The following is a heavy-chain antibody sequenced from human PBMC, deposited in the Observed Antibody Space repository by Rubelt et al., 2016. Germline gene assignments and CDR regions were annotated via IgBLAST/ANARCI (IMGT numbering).Heavy chain of an antibody. V-gene: IGHV4-34*01. CDR2: INHSGST. CDR3: ARGRYYNDSSGLSGFDP. Sequence: ESGPGLVKPSETLSLTCTVSGGSISSYYWSWIRQPPGKGLEWIGEINHSGSTNYNPSLKSRVTISVDTSKNQFSLKLSSVTATDTAVYYCARGRYYNDSSGLSGFDPWGQGTLVTVSS. J-gene: IGHJ5*02. D-gene: IGHD3-22*01. CDR1: GGSISSYY.